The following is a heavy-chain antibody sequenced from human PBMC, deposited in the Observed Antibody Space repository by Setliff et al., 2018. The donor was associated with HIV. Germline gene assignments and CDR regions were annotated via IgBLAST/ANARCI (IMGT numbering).Heavy chain of an antibody. V-gene: IGHV4-39*01. D-gene: IGHD3-10*01. CDR3: ARQEIFGLVRGVIS. J-gene: IGHJ5*02. Sequence: PSETLSLTCSVSGGSVNTNRYYWVWIRQPPGKGLEWLGSVYFRGDTYSNPSLESRVAMSVDTSTNQFSLKLISVTAADTSVYYCARQEIFGLVRGVISWGQGTLVTVSS. CDR1: GGSVNTNRYY. CDR2: VYFRGDT.